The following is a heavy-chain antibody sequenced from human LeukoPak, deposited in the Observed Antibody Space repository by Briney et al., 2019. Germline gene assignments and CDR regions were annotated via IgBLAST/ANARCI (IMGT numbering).Heavy chain of an antibody. CDR3: ARGEAAAEIDY. V-gene: IGHV4-61*08. J-gene: IGHJ4*02. D-gene: IGHD6-13*01. CDR1: GGSISSGGYY. Sequence: SETLSLTCTVSGGSISSGGYYWSWIRQPPGKGLEWIGYIYYSGSTNYSPSLKSRVTISVDTSKNQFSLNLSSVIAADTAVYYCARGEAAAEIDYWGQGTLVTDSS. CDR2: IYYSGST.